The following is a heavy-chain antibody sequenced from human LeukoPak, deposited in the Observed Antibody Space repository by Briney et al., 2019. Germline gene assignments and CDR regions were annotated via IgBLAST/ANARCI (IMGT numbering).Heavy chain of an antibody. CDR1: GGSISSYY. CDR3: ARDGKRDGYNSDYYYGMDV. V-gene: IGHV4-59*01. Sequence: SETLSLTCTVSGGSISSYYWSWIRQLPGKGLEWIGYIYYSGSTNYNPSLKSRVTISVDTSKNQFSLKLSSVTAADTAVYYCARDGKRDGYNSDYYYGMDVWGQGTTVTVSS. CDR2: IYYSGST. J-gene: IGHJ6*02. D-gene: IGHD5-24*01.